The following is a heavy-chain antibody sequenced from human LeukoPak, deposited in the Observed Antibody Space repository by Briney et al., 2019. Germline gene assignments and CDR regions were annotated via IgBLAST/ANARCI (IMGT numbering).Heavy chain of an antibody. V-gene: IGHV4-39*07. J-gene: IGHJ4*02. CDR2: LYYSGST. Sequence: SETLSLTCTVSGGSISSYYWGWIRQPPGKGLEWIGSLYYSGSTYYNPSLKSRVTISVDTSKNQFSLKLSSVTAADTAVYYCARVVDTAMARHFDYWGQGTLVTVSS. CDR1: GGSISSYY. D-gene: IGHD5-18*01. CDR3: ARVVDTAMARHFDY.